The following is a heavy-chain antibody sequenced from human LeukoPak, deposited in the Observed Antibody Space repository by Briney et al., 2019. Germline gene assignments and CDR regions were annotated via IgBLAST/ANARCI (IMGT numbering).Heavy chain of an antibody. Sequence: ASVKVSCKASGYTFTSYGISWVRQAPGQGLEWMGWISAYNGNTNYAQKLQGRVTMITDTSTSTAYMELRSLRSDDTAVYYCARDGDCSGGSCYLYGFDYWGQGTLVTVSS. D-gene: IGHD2-15*01. CDR2: ISAYNGNT. V-gene: IGHV1-18*01. CDR3: ARDGDCSGGSCYLYGFDY. J-gene: IGHJ4*02. CDR1: GYTFTSYG.